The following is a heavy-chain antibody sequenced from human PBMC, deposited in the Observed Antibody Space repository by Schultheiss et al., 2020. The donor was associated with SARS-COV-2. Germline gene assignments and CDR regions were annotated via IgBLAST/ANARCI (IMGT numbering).Heavy chain of an antibody. D-gene: IGHD3-3*01. CDR2: IYYSGST. CDR1: GGSISSSSYY. J-gene: IGHJ4*02. V-gene: IGHV4-39*07. CDR3: ARSPTARITIFGVVTYFDY. Sequence: SQTLSLTCPVSGGSISSSSYYRGWIRQPPGKGLEWIGSIYYSGSTYYNPSLKSRVTISVDTSKNQFSLKLSSVTAADTAVYYCARSPTARITIFGVVTYFDYWGQGTLVTVSS.